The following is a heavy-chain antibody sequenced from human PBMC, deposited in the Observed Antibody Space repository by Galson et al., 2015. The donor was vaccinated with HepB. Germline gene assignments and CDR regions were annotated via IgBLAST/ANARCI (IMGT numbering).Heavy chain of an antibody. CDR1: GFTFSTYA. D-gene: IGHD3-3*01. J-gene: IGHJ5*02. V-gene: IGHV3-23*01. Sequence: SLRLSCAASGFTFSTYAMSWVRQAPGKGLEWVSAIGGSGGGTYYADSVKGRFTVSRDNSKNTLFLQMNILRADDTAIYYCAKDLRFSGGFDPWGQGTLVTVSS. CDR2: IGGSGGGT. CDR3: AKDLRFSGGFDP.